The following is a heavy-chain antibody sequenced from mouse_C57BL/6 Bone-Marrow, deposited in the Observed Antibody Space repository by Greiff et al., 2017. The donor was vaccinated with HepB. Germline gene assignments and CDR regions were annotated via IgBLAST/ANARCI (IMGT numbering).Heavy chain of an antibody. D-gene: IGHD1-1*01. CDR1: GYTFTSYW. V-gene: IGHV1-7*01. CDR3: ARHLYGSTGYFDV. CDR2: INTSSGYT. Sequence: QVQLQQSGAELAKPGASVKLSCKASGYTFTSYWMHWVKQRPGQGLEWIGYINTSSGYTKYNQKFKDKATLTADKSSSTAYMQLSSLTYEDSAVYYCARHLYGSTGYFDVWGTGTTVTVSS. J-gene: IGHJ1*03.